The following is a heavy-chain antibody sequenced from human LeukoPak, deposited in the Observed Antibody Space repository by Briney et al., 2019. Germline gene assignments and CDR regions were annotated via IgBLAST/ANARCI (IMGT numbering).Heavy chain of an antibody. Sequence: PGGSLRLSSAASGFTFTSYSVNWVRQAPGKGLEWVSYISSTSSTMYYAGSVKGRFTISRDNAKNSLYLQMSSLRDEDTAVYYCAATVTTDSLCRVRGTLVTVSS. CDR3: AATVTTDSLC. CDR2: ISSTSSTM. V-gene: IGHV3-48*02. CDR1: GFTFTSYS. D-gene: IGHD4-17*01. J-gene: IGHJ4*02.